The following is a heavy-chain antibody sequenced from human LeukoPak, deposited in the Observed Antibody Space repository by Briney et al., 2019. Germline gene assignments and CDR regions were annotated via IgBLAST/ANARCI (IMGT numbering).Heavy chain of an antibody. Sequence: GASVKVSCKASGYTFTRYSMHWVRQAPGQGLEWMGIINPSGGSTSYAQKFQGRVTMTRDMSTSTVYMELSSLRSEDTAVYYCATRWTGSGYPFDYWGQGTLVTVSS. CDR2: INPSGGST. V-gene: IGHV1-46*01. J-gene: IGHJ4*02. CDR3: ATRWTGSGYPFDY. D-gene: IGHD3-3*01. CDR1: GYTFTRYS.